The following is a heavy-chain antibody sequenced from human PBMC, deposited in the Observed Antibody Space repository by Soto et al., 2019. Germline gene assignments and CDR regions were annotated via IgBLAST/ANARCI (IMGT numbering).Heavy chain of an antibody. D-gene: IGHD2-8*01. CDR3: AADRGVGYCTNGVCWNNYYYYGMDV. J-gene: IGHJ6*02. V-gene: IGHV1-58*01. CDR2: IVVGSGNT. Sequence: ASVKVSCKASGFTFTSSAVQWVRQARGQRLEWIGWIVVGSGNTNYAQKFQERVTITRDMSTSTAYMELSSLRSEDTAVYYCAADRGVGYCTNGVCWNNYYYYGMDVWGQGTTVTVSS. CDR1: GFTFTSSA.